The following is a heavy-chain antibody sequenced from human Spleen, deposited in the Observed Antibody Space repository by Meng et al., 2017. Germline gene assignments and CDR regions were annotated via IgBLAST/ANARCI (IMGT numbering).Heavy chain of an antibody. J-gene: IGHJ4*02. CDR2: INHSGST. CDR3: ARGPTTMAHDFDY. CDR1: GGSFSDYY. V-gene: IGHV4-34*01. D-gene: IGHD4-11*01. Sequence: VRLQQWGAGLLKPSETLSLTCVVSGGSFSDYYWSWIRHPPGKGLEWIGEINHSGSTNYNPSLESRATISVDTSQNNLSLKLSSVTAADSAVYYCARGPTTMAHDFDYWGQGTLVTVSS.